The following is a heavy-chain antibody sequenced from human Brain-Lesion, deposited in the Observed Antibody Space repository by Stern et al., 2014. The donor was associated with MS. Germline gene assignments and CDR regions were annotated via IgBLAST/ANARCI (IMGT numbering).Heavy chain of an antibody. J-gene: IGHJ4*02. Sequence: VQLVESGAEVKKPGASVKVSCKVSGYTLTELYMHWVRRAPRKGLEWMGGVDPEDGETIYAQKFQGRVTMTEDTSTDTAYMELSSLRSEDTAVYYCATLSPGAGGNYYRHFDYWGQGTLVTVSS. CDR3: ATLSPGAGGNYYRHFDY. V-gene: IGHV1-24*01. CDR2: VDPEDGET. CDR1: GYTLTELY. D-gene: IGHD1-26*01.